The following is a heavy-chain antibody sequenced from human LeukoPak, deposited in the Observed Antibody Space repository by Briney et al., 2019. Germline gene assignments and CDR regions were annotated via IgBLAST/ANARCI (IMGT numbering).Heavy chain of an antibody. CDR3: AKEKSSSWYEDDAFDI. Sequence: PGRSPRLSCAASGFTFDDYAMHRVRQAPGKGLEWVSGISWNSGSIGYADSVKGRFTISRDNAKNSLYLQMNSLRAEDTALYYCAKEKSSSWYEDDAFDIWGEGTMVTVSS. CDR2: ISWNSGSI. D-gene: IGHD6-13*01. J-gene: IGHJ3*02. V-gene: IGHV3-9*01. CDR1: GFTFDDYA.